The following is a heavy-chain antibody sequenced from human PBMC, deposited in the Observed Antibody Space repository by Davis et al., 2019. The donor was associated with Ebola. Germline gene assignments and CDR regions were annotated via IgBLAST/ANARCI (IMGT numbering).Heavy chain of an antibody. CDR1: GFTFSSYS. D-gene: IGHD6-13*01. J-gene: IGHJ5*02. CDR2: ISSSSSYI. CDR3: AKDSSSRHLSWFDP. V-gene: IGHV3-21*04. Sequence: GGSLRLSCAASGFTFSSYSMNWVRQAPGKGLEWVSSISSSSSYIYYADSVKGRFTISRDNAKNSLYLQMNSLRAEDTALYYCAKDSSSRHLSWFDPWGQGTLVTVSS.